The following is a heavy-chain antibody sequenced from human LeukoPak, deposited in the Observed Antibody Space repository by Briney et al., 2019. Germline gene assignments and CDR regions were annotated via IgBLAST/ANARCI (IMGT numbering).Heavy chain of an antibody. CDR1: GFTFSSYG. D-gene: IGHD3-22*01. CDR3: AKGTGVIVGY. CDR2: ISYDGSNK. J-gene: IGHJ4*02. Sequence: PGGSLRLSCAPSGFTFSSYGMHWVRQAPGKGLEWVAVISYDGSNKYYADSVKGRFTISRDNSKNTLYLQMNSLRAEDTAVYYCAKGTGVIVGYWGQGTLVTVSS. V-gene: IGHV3-30*18.